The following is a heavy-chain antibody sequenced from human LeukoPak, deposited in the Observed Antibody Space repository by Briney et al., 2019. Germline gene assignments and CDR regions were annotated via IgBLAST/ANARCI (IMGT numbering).Heavy chain of an antibody. CDR3: ARAGAGAGDGPYYYYYYMDV. V-gene: IGHV1-46*01. Sequence: ASVKVSCKASGYTFTSYYMHWVRQAPGQGLEWMGIINPSGGSTSYAQKFQGRVTMTRDTSTSTVYMELSSLRSEDTAVYYCARAGAGAGDGPYYYYYYMDVWGKGTTVTISS. J-gene: IGHJ6*03. CDR2: INPSGGST. D-gene: IGHD3-10*01. CDR1: GYTFTSYY.